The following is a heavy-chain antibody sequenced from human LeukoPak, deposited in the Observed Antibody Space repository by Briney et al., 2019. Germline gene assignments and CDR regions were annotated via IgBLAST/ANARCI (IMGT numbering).Heavy chain of an antibody. D-gene: IGHD3-22*01. V-gene: IGHV4-59*08. CDR3: ARRPYDSSGYYRNWYLDL. CDR2: IYYSGST. J-gene: IGHJ2*01. CDR1: GGSISSYY. Sequence: PSETLSLTCTVSGGSISSYYWSWIRQPPGKGLEWIGYIYYSGSTNYNPSLKSRVTISVDTSKNQFSLKLSSVTVADTAVYYCARRPYDSSGYYRNWYLDLWGRGTLVTVSS.